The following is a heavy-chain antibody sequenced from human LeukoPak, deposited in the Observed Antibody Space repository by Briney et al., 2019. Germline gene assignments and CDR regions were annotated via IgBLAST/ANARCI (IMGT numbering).Heavy chain of an antibody. D-gene: IGHD6-19*01. Sequence: ASAKVSCKASGYSFTGYYVHWVRQAPGQGLEWMGWINPNNGGTNYAQKFQGRVTMTRDTSINTAYMELIELRSDDTGVYYCAADRSGWYVYWGQGTLVSVSS. CDR3: AADRSGWYVY. V-gene: IGHV1-2*02. J-gene: IGHJ4*02. CDR2: INPNNGGT. CDR1: GYSFTGYY.